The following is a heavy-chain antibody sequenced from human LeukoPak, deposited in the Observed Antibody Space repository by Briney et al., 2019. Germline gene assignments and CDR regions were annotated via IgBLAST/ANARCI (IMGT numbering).Heavy chain of an antibody. CDR3: AKGTATYYDFWSGYPPLFDY. CDR2: IRYDGSNK. Sequence: PGGSLRLSCAASGFTFSSYGMHWVRQAPGKGLEWVAFIRYDGSNKYYADSVKGRFTISRDNSKNTLYLQMNSLRAEDTAVYYCAKGTATYYDFWSGYPPLFDYWGQGTLVTVSS. V-gene: IGHV3-30*02. D-gene: IGHD3-3*01. J-gene: IGHJ4*02. CDR1: GFTFSSYG.